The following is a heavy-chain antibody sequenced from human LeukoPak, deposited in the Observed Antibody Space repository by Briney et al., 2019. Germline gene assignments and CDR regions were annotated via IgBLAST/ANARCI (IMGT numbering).Heavy chain of an antibody. Sequence: SETLSLTCSVSGGSIRNYFWSWIRQPAGKGLEWIGYIYYSGSTNYNPSLKSRLTISVDTSNNQFSLKLSSVTAADTAVYYCASTSGYCSGGNCYSAFDYWGQGTLVTVSS. CDR3: ASTSGYCSGGNCYSAFDY. CDR1: GGSIRNYF. D-gene: IGHD2-15*01. V-gene: IGHV4-59*01. CDR2: IYYSGST. J-gene: IGHJ4*02.